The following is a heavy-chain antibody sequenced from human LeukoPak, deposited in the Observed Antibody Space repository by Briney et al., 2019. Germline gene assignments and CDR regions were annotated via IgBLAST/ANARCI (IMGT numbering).Heavy chain of an antibody. D-gene: IGHD6-19*01. CDR2: INWNGGST. J-gene: IGHJ4*02. V-gene: IGHV3-20*04. CDR3: ARGGFIAVAGSFDY. CDR1: GFTFDDYG. Sequence: GGSLRLSCAASGFTFDDYGMSWVRQAPGKGLEWVSGINWNGGSTGYADSVKGRFTISRDNAKNSLYLQMNSLRAEDTALYYCARGGFIAVAGSFDYWGQGTLVTVSS.